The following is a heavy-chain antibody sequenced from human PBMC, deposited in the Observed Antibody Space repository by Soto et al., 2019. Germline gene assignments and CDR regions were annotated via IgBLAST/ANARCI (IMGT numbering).Heavy chain of an antibody. CDR2: IYYSGST. Sequence: SETLSLTCTVSGGSISSGVYYWSWIRQPPGKGLEWIGYIYYSGSTYYNPSLKSRVTISVDTSKNQFSLKLSSVTAADTAVYYCARDLGMGARDAFDIWGQGTMVTVSS. CDR1: GGSISSGVYY. V-gene: IGHV4-30-4*01. CDR3: ARDLGMGARDAFDI. J-gene: IGHJ3*02. D-gene: IGHD1-26*01.